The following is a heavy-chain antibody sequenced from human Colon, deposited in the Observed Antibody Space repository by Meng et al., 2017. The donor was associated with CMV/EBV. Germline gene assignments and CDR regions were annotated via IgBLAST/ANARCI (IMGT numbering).Heavy chain of an antibody. V-gene: IGHV3-7*01. Sequence: GESLKISCATSGFTFSDHYMDWVRQAPGKGPEWVANIKQDGSEKYYVDSVKGRFTISRDNAKNSVFLQMNSLRAEDTAVYYCARAREFLSGYYTYYFDYWGQGTLVTVSS. CDR2: IKQDGSEK. CDR3: ARAREFLSGYYTYYFDY. CDR1: GFTFSDHY. D-gene: IGHD3-3*01. J-gene: IGHJ4*02.